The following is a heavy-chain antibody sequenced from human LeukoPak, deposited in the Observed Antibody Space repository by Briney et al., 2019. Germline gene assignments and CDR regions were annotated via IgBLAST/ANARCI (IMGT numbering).Heavy chain of an antibody. D-gene: IGHD3-22*01. J-gene: IGHJ4*02. CDR2: IRSKANSYAT. CDR3: TRPHTYYYDSSGYYYVDY. CDR1: GFTFSGSA. V-gene: IGHV3-73*01. Sequence: PGGSLRLSCAASGFTFSGSAMHWVRQASGKGLEWVGRIRSKANSYATAYAASVKGRFTISRDDSKNTAYLQMNSLKTEDTAVYYCTRPHTYYYDSSGYYYVDYWGQGTLVTVSS.